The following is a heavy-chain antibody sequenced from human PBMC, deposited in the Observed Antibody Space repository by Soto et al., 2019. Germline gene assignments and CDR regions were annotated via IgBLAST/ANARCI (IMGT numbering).Heavy chain of an antibody. Sequence: EVQLVESGGGLVKPGGSLRLSCAASGFTFSSYSMNWVRQAPGKGLEWVSSISSSSSYIYYADSVKGRFTISRDNDKNSLYLQMNSLRAEDTAVYYCARVGDVEWLSEPENWFDPWGQGTLVTVSS. V-gene: IGHV3-21*01. CDR1: GFTFSSYS. CDR3: ARVGDVEWLSEPENWFDP. D-gene: IGHD3-3*01. CDR2: ISSSSSYI. J-gene: IGHJ5*02.